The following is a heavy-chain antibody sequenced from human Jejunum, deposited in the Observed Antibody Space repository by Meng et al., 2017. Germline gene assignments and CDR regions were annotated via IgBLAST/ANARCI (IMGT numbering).Heavy chain of an antibody. V-gene: IGHV4-39*01. CDR2: IYYSGST. J-gene: IGHJ5*02. CDR3: ARSPQYYDSSGFAFDP. D-gene: IGHD3-22*01. Sequence: QLQLQESGPGLVKPSETLSLTCTVSGGSISTSRYYWGWIRQAPGKGLEWIGNIYYSGSTYYISSLKSRVTISVDTSKNQFSLTLSAVTAADTAVYYCARSPQYYDSSGFAFDPWGQGTLVTVSS. CDR1: GGSISTSRYY.